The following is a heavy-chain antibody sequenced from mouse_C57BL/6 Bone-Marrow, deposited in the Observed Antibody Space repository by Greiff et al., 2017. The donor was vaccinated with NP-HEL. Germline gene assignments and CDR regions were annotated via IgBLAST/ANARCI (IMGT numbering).Heavy chain of an antibody. CDR2: INPYNGGT. Sequence: EVKLQESGPVLVKPGASVKMSCKASGYTFTDYYMNWVKQSHGKSLEWIGVINPYNGGTSYNQKFKGKATLTVDKSSSTAYMELNSLTSEDSAVYYCASDYPYFDYWGQGTTLTVSS. CDR3: ASDYPYFDY. D-gene: IGHD2-4*01. CDR1: GYTFTDYY. J-gene: IGHJ2*01. V-gene: IGHV1-19*01.